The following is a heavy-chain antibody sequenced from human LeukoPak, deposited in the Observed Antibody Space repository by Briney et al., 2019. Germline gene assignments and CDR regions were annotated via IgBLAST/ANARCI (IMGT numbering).Heavy chain of an antibody. CDR3: ARDRDYGDSQFDY. Sequence: AGGSLRLSCAASGFTFSSYAMHWVRQAPGKGLEWVAVISYDGSNKYYADSVKGRFTISRDNSKNTLYLQMNSLRAEDTAVYYCARDRDYGDSQFDYWGQGTLVTVSS. D-gene: IGHD4-17*01. CDR2: ISYDGSNK. J-gene: IGHJ4*02. V-gene: IGHV3-30-3*01. CDR1: GFTFSSYA.